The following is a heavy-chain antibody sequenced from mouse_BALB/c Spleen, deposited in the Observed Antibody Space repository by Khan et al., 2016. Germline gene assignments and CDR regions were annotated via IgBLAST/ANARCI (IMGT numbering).Heavy chain of an antibody. V-gene: IGHV1-7*01. J-gene: IGHJ4*01. Sequence: QVQLQQSGAELVKPGASVKMSCKASGYTFTSYWMHWVKQRPGQGLEWIGYINPSTGYTEYNQKFKDKATLTADKSSSTAYMQLSSLTSEDSAVYYCARKYGNYAMNYWGQGTSATVSS. CDR2: INPSTGYT. D-gene: IGHD2-10*02. CDR3: ARKYGNYAMNY. CDR1: GYTFTSYW.